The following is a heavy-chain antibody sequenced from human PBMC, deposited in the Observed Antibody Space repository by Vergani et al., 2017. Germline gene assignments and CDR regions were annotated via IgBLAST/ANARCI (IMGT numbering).Heavy chain of an antibody. D-gene: IGHD1-26*01. CDR1: GGSISSSSYY. CDR3: ATSLRYSGRKGAFDI. J-gene: IGHJ3*02. V-gene: IGHV4-39*01. CDR2: IYYSGST. Sequence: QLQLQESGPGLVKPSETLSLTCTVSGGSISSSSYYWGWIRQPPGKGLEWIGRIYYSGSTYYNPSLKSRVTISVDTSKNQFSLKLSFVTAADTAVYYCATSLRYSGRKGAFDIWGQGTMVTVSS.